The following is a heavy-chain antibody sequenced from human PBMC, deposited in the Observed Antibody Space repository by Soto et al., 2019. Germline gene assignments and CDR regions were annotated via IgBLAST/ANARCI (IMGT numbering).Heavy chain of an antibody. V-gene: IGHV3-23*01. Sequence: EVQLLESGGDLVQPGGSLRLSCAASGFTFSNYDMSWVRQAPGKGLEWVSSVSSSGSSTYYADSVKGRSTISRDNSKNTRYLQMSSLGAADTAVYHCARRDCGSGRNCEFGAPAFAYGGQGSLVTVTS. CDR2: VSSSGSST. J-gene: IGHJ4*02. CDR1: GFTFSNYD. D-gene: IGHD2-21*01. CDR3: ARRDCGSGRNCEFGAPAFAY.